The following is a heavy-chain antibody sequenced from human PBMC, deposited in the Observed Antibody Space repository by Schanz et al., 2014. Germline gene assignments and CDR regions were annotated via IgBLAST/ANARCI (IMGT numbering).Heavy chain of an antibody. CDR1: GFTFSSYT. CDR2: IRYDGSSK. V-gene: IGHV3-30*02. CDR3: AKEDRTHSSDYVY. D-gene: IGHD3-22*01. Sequence: VQLVESGGGLVKPGDSLRLSCAASGFTFSSYTMKWVRQAPGKGLEWVAFIRYDGSSKYYADSVRGRFTISRDDSKNTLYLQMNSLRPEDTAVYYCAKEDRTHSSDYVYWGQGTLVTVSS. J-gene: IGHJ4*02.